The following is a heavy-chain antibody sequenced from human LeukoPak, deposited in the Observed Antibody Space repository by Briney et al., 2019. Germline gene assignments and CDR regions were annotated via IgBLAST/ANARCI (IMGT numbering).Heavy chain of an antibody. CDR1: GYSFTSYW. J-gene: IGHJ3*02. CDR2: IYPGDSDT. D-gene: IGHD2-15*01. V-gene: IGHV5-51*01. CDR3: ARRDVVVVAATDHDAFDI. Sequence: GESLKISCKGPGYSFTSYWIGWVRQMPGKGLEWMGIIYPGDSDTRYSPSFQGQVTISADKSISTAYLQWSSLKASDTAVYYCARRDVVVVAATDHDAFDIWGQGTMVTVSS.